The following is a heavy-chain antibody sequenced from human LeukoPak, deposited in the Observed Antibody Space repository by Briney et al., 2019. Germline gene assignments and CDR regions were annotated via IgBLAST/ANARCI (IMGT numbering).Heavy chain of an antibody. CDR3: ARDRDCDFFDY. Sequence: GGSLRLSCAASGFTFSNCGMHWVRQAPGKGLEWVAIIWYDGSNKYYADSVRGRFTISRDNSKNTVYLQMNSLRAEDTAVYYCARDRDCDFFDYWGQGTLVTVSS. D-gene: IGHD2-21*02. V-gene: IGHV3-33*01. CDR2: IWYDGSNK. CDR1: GFTFSNCG. J-gene: IGHJ4*02.